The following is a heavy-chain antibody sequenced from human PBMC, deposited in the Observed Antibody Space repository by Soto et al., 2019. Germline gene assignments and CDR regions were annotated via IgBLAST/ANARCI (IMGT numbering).Heavy chain of an antibody. Sequence: ASVKVSCKASGGTFSSYAISWVRQAPGQGLEWMGGIIPIFGTANYAQKFQGRVTITADKSTSTAYMELSGLRSEDTAVYYCARTYDSRPNWFDPWGQGTLVTVSS. CDR3: ARTYDSRPNWFDP. CDR2: IIPIFGTA. D-gene: IGHD3-22*01. V-gene: IGHV1-69*06. CDR1: GGTFSSYA. J-gene: IGHJ5*02.